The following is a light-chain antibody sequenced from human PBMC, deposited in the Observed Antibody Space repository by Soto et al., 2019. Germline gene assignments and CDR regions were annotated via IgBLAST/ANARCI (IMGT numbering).Light chain of an antibody. V-gene: IGKV2-28*01. J-gene: IGKJ2*01. CDR3: MQALQSLPT. CDR1: QSLLHSNGYNY. Sequence: DIVMTQSPLSLPVTPGEPASISCRSSQSLLHSNGYNYLDWYLQKPGQSPQLLIYLGSNRASGVPDRFSGSGSGTDVTLKISRVEAEDVGVYYCMQALQSLPTFGQGTKLEIK. CDR2: LGS.